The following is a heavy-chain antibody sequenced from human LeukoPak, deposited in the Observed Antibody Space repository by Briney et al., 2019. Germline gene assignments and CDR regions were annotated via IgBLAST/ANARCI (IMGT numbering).Heavy chain of an antibody. CDR2: MNPNSGNT. CDR3: ARSKGGYSYGADAFDI. J-gene: IGHJ3*02. V-gene: IGHV1-8*02. D-gene: IGHD5-18*01. CDR1: GGTFSSYA. Sequence: ASVKVSCKASGGTFSSYAISWVRQATGQGLEWMGWMNPNSGNTGYAQKFQGRVTMTRNTSISTAYMELSSLRSEDTAVYYCARSKGGYSYGADAFDIWGQGTMVTVSS.